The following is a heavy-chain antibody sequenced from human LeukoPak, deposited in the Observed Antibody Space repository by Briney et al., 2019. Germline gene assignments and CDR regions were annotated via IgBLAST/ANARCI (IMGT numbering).Heavy chain of an antibody. D-gene: IGHD6-13*01. CDR2: IYHSGST. CDR3: ARLTYSSSWYPRCFDY. V-gene: IGHV4-4*02. J-gene: IGHJ4*02. CDR1: GGSISSSNW. Sequence: SGTLSLTCAVSGGSISSSNWWSWVRQPPGKGLEWIGEIYHSGSTNYSPSLKSRVTISVDKSKNQFSLKLSSVTAADTAVYYCARLTYSSSWYPRCFDYWGQGTLVTVSS.